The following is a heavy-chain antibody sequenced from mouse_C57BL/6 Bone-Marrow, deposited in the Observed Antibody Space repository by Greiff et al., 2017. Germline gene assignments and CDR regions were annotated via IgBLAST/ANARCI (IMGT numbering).Heavy chain of an antibody. J-gene: IGHJ2*01. Sequence: QVQLQQPGAELVMPGASVKLSCKASGYTFTSYWMHWVKQRPGQGLEWIGEIDPSDSYTNYNQKFKGKSTLTVDKSSSTAYMQLSSLTSEDSAVYYCAISSGYYFDYWGQGTTLTVSS. CDR1: GYTFTSYW. CDR3: AISSGYYFDY. V-gene: IGHV1-69*01. CDR2: IDPSDSYT.